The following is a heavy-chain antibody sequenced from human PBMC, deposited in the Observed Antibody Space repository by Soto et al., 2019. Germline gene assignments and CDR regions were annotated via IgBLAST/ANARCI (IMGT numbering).Heavy chain of an antibody. CDR2: ISGSGGST. CDR1: GFTFTTYA. Sequence: DVQLLESGGGLAQPGESLRLSCVASGFTFTTYAMNWVRQAPGKGLESVSAISGSGGSTYYADSVKGRFTISRDNSKNTLYLQMNSLRAEDTAVYYCHGPLNQNNRGYYYGLDVWGPGTTVTVSS. D-gene: IGHD1-1*01. CDR3: HGPLNQNNRGYYYGLDV. V-gene: IGHV3-23*01. J-gene: IGHJ6*02.